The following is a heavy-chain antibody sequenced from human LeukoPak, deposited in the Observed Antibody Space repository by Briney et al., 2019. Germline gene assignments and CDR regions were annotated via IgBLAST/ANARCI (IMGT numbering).Heavy chain of an antibody. CDR2: INHSGST. CDR1: GGSFSGYY. V-gene: IGHV4-34*01. Sequence: PSETLSLTCAVYGGSFSGYYWSWIRQPPGKGLEWIGEINHSGSTNYSPSLKSRVTISVDTSKNQFSLKLSSVTAADTAVYYCARVNPIAAAGITDYWGQGTLVTVSS. J-gene: IGHJ4*02. CDR3: ARVNPIAAAGITDY. D-gene: IGHD6-13*01.